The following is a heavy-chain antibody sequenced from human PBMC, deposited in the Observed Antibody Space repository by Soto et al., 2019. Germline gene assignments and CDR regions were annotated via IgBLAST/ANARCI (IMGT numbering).Heavy chain of an antibody. CDR2: TYYRSKWYS. CDR3: ARLIGNSWLAY. J-gene: IGHJ4*02. Sequence: SPTLSLTCAISEHRASSLTVVRNWIRQSPSGGLEWLGRTYYRSKWYSEYAISVQSRITVNADTSKNQVSLQLDSVTPDDTAVYYCARLIGNSWLAYWGQGTLVTVSS. D-gene: IGHD6-13*01. V-gene: IGHV6-1*01. CDR1: EHRASSLTVV.